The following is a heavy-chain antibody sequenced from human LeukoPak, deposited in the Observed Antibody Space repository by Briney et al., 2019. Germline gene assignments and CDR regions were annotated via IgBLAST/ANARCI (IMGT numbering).Heavy chain of an antibody. CDR1: GGTFSSYA. CDR2: IKPDSGDT. J-gene: IGHJ5*02. Sequence: GASVTVSCKASGGTFSSYAISWVRQAPGQGLEWMGLIKPDSGDTNYAQNFRGRVTMTRDTSITTAYMELNRLTSDDTAVYYCVRDRPHNWFDPWGQGTLVTVSS. CDR3: VRDRPHNWFDP. V-gene: IGHV1-2*02.